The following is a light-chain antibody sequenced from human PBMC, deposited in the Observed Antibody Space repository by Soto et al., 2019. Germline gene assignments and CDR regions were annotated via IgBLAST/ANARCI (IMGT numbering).Light chain of an antibody. CDR1: QSISSC. CDR3: QQYNSYPPWT. CDR2: DAS. J-gene: IGKJ1*01. V-gene: IGKV1-5*01. Sequence: DIQMTPSPSTMSASVGDRVTITCRASQSISSCLAWYQQKPGKAPKLLIYDASSLESGVPSRFSGSGSGTEFTLTISSLQPDDFATYYCQQYNSYPPWTFGQGTKVDIK.